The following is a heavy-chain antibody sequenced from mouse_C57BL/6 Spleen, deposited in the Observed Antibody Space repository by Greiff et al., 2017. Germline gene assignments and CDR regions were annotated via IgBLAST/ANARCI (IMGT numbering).Heavy chain of an antibody. CDR1: GFTFSDYG. CDR2: ISSGSSTI. CDR3: ARMVAPYAMDY. J-gene: IGHJ4*01. D-gene: IGHD1-1*02. V-gene: IGHV5-17*01. Sequence: EVKLQESGGGLVKPGGSLKLSCAASGFTFSDYGMHWVRQAPEKGLEWVAYISSGSSTIYYADTVKGRFTISRDNAKNTLFLQMTSLRSEDTAMYYCARMVAPYAMDYWGQGTSVTVSS.